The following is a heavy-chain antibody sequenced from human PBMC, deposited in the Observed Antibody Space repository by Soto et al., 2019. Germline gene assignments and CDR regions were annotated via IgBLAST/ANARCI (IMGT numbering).Heavy chain of an antibody. CDR2: ISAYNGNT. CDR3: AREMHVVVAATYFDY. Sequence: GASVKVSCKASGYTFTSYGISWVRQAPGQGLEWMGWISAYNGNTNYAQKLQGRVTMTTDTSTSTAYMELRSLRSDDTAVYYCAREMHVVVAATYFDYWGQGTLVTVSS. V-gene: IGHV1-18*01. D-gene: IGHD2-15*01. CDR1: GYTFTSYG. J-gene: IGHJ4*02.